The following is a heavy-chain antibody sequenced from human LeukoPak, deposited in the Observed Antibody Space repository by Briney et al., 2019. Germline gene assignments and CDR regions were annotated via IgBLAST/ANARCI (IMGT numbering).Heavy chain of an antibody. CDR3: ARGGPTVLRFLEWLPSRGDAFDI. J-gene: IGHJ3*02. V-gene: IGHV4-34*01. CDR1: GGSFSGYY. Sequence: SETLSLTCAVYGGSFSGYYWSWIRQPPGKGLEWIGEINHSGSTNYNPSLKSRVTISLDTSKNQFSLKLSSVTAADTAVYYCARGGPTVLRFLEWLPSRGDAFDIWGQGTMVTVSS. CDR2: INHSGST. D-gene: IGHD3-3*01.